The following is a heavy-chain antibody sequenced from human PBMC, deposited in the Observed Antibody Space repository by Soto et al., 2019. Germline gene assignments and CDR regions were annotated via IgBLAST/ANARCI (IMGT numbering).Heavy chain of an antibody. Sequence: QVQLQESGPGLVKPSETLSLTCTVSGGSISSYYWSWIRQPAGKGLEWIGRIYTSGSTNYNPSLKSRGTMSVDTSKNQYSLKLSSVTAADTAVYYCARGPLYSSWTGPGAFDIWGQGTMVTVSS. V-gene: IGHV4-4*07. CDR3: ARGPLYSSWTGPGAFDI. CDR1: GGSISSYY. D-gene: IGHD6-13*01. CDR2: IYTSGST. J-gene: IGHJ3*02.